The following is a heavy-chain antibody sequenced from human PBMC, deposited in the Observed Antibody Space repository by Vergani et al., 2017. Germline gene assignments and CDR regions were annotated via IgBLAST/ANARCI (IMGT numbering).Heavy chain of an antibody. J-gene: IGHJ4*02. CDR1: GFTFSSYW. V-gene: IGHV3-7*03. Sequence: EVQLVESGGGLVQPGGSLRLSCAASGFTFSSYWMSWVRQAPGKGLEWVAKIKQDGSETYYVDSVKGRFSISLDNAKNSLYLQMNSLIAEDTAVYYCAGDSPRRYCSSTSCYTGLDYWGQGTLVTVSS. CDR2: IKQDGSET. CDR3: AGDSPRRYCSSTSCYTGLDY. D-gene: IGHD2-2*02.